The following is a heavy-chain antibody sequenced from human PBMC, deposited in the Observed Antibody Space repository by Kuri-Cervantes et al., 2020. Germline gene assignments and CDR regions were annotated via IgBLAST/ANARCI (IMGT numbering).Heavy chain of an antibody. CDR2: INHSGST. J-gene: IGHJ3*02. Sequence: SETLSLTCAVYGGSFSGYYWSWIRQPPGKGLEWIGEINHSGSTNYNPSLKSRVTISVDTSKNQFSLKLSSVTAADTAVYYCARDPTGAIWLRDNDAFDIWGQGTMVTVSS. V-gene: IGHV4-34*01. CDR3: ARDPTGAIWLRDNDAFDI. D-gene: IGHD3-10*01. CDR1: GGSFSGYY.